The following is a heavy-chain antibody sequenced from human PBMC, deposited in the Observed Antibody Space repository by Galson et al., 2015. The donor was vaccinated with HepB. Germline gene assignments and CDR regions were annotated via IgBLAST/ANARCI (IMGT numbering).Heavy chain of an antibody. D-gene: IGHD5-12*01. J-gene: IGHJ3*02. CDR2: INTNTGNP. Sequence: QSGAEVKKPGESLKVSCKASGYTFTSYAMNWVRQAPGQGLEWMGWINTNTGNPTYAQGFTGRFVFSLDTSVSTAYLQISSLKAEDTAVYYCARERSGYDIGGANDAFDIWGQGTMVTVSS. CDR1: GYTFTSYA. V-gene: IGHV7-4-1*02. CDR3: ARERSGYDIGGANDAFDI.